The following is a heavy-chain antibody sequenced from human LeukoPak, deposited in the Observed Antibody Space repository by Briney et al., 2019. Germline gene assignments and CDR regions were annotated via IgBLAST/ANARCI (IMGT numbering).Heavy chain of an antibody. CDR1: GGSITGYY. V-gene: IGHV4-34*01. CDR3: ARGNILTGYCFDF. D-gene: IGHD3-9*01. J-gene: IGHJ4*02. Sequence: SETLSLTCAVYGGSITGYYWSWIRQTPGRGMEWVGEIHYSGATSYNPSLKSRATISTDTSKNQFSLRLSSVTAADTAVYYCARGNILTGYCFDFWGQGTLVTVSS. CDR2: IHYSGAT.